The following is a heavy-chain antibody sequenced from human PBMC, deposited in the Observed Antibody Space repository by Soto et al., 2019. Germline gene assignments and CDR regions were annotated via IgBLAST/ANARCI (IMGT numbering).Heavy chain of an antibody. CDR1: GYTFTSYG. CDR3: ARGGYYDSSGSRNYHYYGMDA. V-gene: IGHV1-18*01. J-gene: IGHJ6*02. Sequence: QVQLVQSGTEVKKPGASVKVSCKASGYTFTSYGISWVRQAPGQGLEWMGWISPYDDNTNYAQNLQGRVTMNTDTSTRPADMELRSLRSDDTAVYYCARGGYYDSSGSRNYHYYGMDAWGQGTTVTVS. CDR2: ISPYDDNT. D-gene: IGHD3-22*01.